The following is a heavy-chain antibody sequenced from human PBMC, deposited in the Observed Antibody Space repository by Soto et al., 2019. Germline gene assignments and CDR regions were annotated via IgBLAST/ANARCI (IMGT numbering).Heavy chain of an antibody. J-gene: IGHJ4*02. CDR2: VNPGGDVT. D-gene: IGHD3-16*01. Sequence: GGSLRLSCAASGFSLRDYYMTWIRQAPGKGLELVSYVNPGGDVTNYIESVKGRFTISRDNAKNSLYLHMNSLRAEDTAVYYFTRGPRITDFWDQGTLVTVSS. V-gene: IGHV3-11*01. CDR1: GFSLRDYY. CDR3: TRGPRITDF.